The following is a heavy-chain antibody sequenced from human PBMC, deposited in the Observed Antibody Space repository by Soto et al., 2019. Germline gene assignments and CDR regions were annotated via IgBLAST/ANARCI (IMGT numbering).Heavy chain of an antibody. D-gene: IGHD3-10*01. CDR2: IYYSGST. J-gene: IGHJ4*02. CDR3: ARRGSGSYSDY. Sequence: SDTLSLTCTVSGGSISSSSYYLGWIRQPPGKGLEWIGSIYYSGSTYYNPSLKSRVTISVDTSKNQFSLKLSSVTAADTAVYYCARRGSGSYSDYWGQGTLVTVSS. V-gene: IGHV4-39*01. CDR1: GGSISSSSYY.